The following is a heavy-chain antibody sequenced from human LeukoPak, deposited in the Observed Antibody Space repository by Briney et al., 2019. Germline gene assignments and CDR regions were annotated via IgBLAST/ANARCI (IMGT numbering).Heavy chain of an antibody. J-gene: IGHJ4*02. D-gene: IGHD6-13*01. Sequence: SETLSLTCTVSGGSISNYWWSWIRQPPGKGLEWIGYVFDSGGTNYNPSLKSRVTISVDTSKKQFSLKLSSVTAADTAVYYCARGYSSSWNYFDYWGQGTLVTVSP. V-gene: IGHV4-59*01. CDR1: GGSISNYW. CDR2: VFDSGGT. CDR3: ARGYSSSWNYFDY.